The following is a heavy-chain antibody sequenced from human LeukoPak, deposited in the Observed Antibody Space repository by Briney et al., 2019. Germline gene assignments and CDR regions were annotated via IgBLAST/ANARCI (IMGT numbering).Heavy chain of an antibody. D-gene: IGHD3-10*01. CDR2: INAGNGNT. J-gene: IGHJ4*02. CDR3: ARDRAPSEWGFGESYLLDY. V-gene: IGHV1-3*01. Sequence: ASVKVSCKASGYTFTSYAMHWVRQAPGQRLEWMGWINAGNGNTKYSQKFQGRVTITRDTSASTAYMELSSLRSEDTAVYYCARDRAPSEWGFGESYLLDYWGQGTLVTVSS. CDR1: GYTFTSYA.